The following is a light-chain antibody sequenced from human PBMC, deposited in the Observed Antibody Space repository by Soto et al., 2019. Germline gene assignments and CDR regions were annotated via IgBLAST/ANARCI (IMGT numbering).Light chain of an antibody. CDR1: QAIRSS. V-gene: IGKV1-9*01. CDR2: TVS. J-gene: IGKJ4*01. Sequence: DIQLTQSPSFLSASVGDRLTITCRASQAIRSSLAWYQQKPGKAPNLLIYTVSTFQSGVPSRFSGSRSGTAFTLTISSLQPEDFATYYCQQFNSSPFTFGGGTKVEI. CDR3: QQFNSSPFT.